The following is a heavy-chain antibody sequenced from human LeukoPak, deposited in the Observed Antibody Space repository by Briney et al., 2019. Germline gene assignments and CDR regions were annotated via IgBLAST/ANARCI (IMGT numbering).Heavy chain of an antibody. CDR2: INHSGST. CDR3: ARRTGGAPPPY. CDR1: GGSFSGYY. D-gene: IGHD1-26*01. V-gene: IGHV4-34*01. J-gene: IGHJ4*02. Sequence: PSETLSLTCAVYGGSFSGYYWSWIRQPPGKGLEWIGEINHSGSTNYNPSLKSRVTISVDTSKNQFSLKLSSVTAADTAVYYCARRTGGAPPPYWGQGTLVTVSS.